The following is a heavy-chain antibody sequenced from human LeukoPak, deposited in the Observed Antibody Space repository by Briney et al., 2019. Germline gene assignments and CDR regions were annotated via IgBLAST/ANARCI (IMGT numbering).Heavy chain of an antibody. CDR1: GFTFRSYA. Sequence: GKSLRFSCAASGFTFRSYAIHWVRQAPGKGLEWVAFISYDGSIKYYADSVKGRFTISRDNSKNTLSLQMNSLRGEDTAVYYCARDRSEKYSTDYWGQGTLVTVSS. D-gene: IGHD2-15*01. CDR3: ARDRSEKYSTDY. J-gene: IGHJ4*02. V-gene: IGHV3-30-3*01. CDR2: ISYDGSIK.